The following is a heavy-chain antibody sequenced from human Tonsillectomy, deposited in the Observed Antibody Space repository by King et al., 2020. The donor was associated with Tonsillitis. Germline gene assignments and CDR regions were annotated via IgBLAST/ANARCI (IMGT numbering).Heavy chain of an antibody. D-gene: IGHD6-19*01. J-gene: IGHJ4*02. CDR3: TTVGVAVAGTLSFDY. V-gene: IGHV3-15*07. CDR1: GFTFSNAW. Sequence: VQLVESGGGLVKPGGSLRLSCAASGFTFSNAWMNWVRQAPGKGLEWVGRIKSKTDGGTTYYGASVNGRFTISRDDSKNTLYLQMNSLKTEDPAVYYCTTVGVAVAGTLSFDYWGQGTLVTVSS. CDR2: IKSKTDGGTT.